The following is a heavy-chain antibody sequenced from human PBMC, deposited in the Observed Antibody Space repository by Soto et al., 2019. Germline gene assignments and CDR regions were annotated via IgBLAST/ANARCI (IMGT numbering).Heavy chain of an antibody. CDR2: TTYDGGIK. Sequence: LXLACAASAFSFSSYDMEWVRLAPGKGLEWVAATTYDGGIKHYVDSVKGRFTISRDNSKNTLYLQMNSLRVEDTATYYCAGALENPYFYYGLNVWGQGTTVTVS. CDR1: AFSFSSYD. J-gene: IGHJ6*02. CDR3: AGALENPYFYYGLNV. V-gene: IGHV3-30*03. D-gene: IGHD1-1*01.